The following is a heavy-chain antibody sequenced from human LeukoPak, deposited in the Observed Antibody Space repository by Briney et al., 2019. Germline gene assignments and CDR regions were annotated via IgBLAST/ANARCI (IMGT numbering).Heavy chain of an antibody. Sequence: GESLKISCETSGYNFPSYWIGWVRQVPGKGLEWMGIIYPGDSDTRYGPSFQGQVTISGDKSISTAYLQWSSLKASDTAVYYCARGGTISSGWTDAFDMWGRGTLVIVSS. D-gene: IGHD6-19*01. CDR2: IYPGDSDT. CDR3: ARGGTISSGWTDAFDM. J-gene: IGHJ3*02. CDR1: GYNFPSYW. V-gene: IGHV5-51*01.